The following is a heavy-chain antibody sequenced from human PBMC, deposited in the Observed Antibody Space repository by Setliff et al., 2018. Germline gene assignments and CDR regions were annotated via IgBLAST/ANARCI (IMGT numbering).Heavy chain of an antibody. D-gene: IGHD3-22*01. CDR1: GDSISSYF. Sequence: PSETLSLTCSVSGDSISSYFWTWIRQPAGKGLEWIGRFYISGTTTYNPSLKSRVTMSADTSKNQFSLKLSPVTAADTAVYYCARGSFPYDNSGFDYWGQGTLVTVSS. V-gene: IGHV4-4*07. J-gene: IGHJ4*02. CDR3: ARGSFPYDNSGFDY. CDR2: FYISGTT.